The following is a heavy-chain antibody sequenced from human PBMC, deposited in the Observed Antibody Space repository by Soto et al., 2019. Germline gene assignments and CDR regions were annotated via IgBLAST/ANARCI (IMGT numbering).Heavy chain of an antibody. Sequence: QVQLVESGGGVVQPGRSLRLSCAASGFTFSSYSMHWVRQAPGKGLEWVAVISYDGSKKYYADSMKGRFTISRDNSKNTLYLQMNSLRAEDTAMYYCAREIVATIGFDYWGQGSLVTVSS. J-gene: IGHJ4*02. CDR1: GFTFSSYS. CDR3: AREIVATIGFDY. D-gene: IGHD5-12*01. CDR2: ISYDGSKK. V-gene: IGHV3-30-3*01.